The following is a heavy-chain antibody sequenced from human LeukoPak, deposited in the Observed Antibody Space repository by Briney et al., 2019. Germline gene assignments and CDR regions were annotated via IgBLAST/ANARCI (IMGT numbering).Heavy chain of an antibody. Sequence: GASVKVSCKASGYTFTSYGISWVRQAPGRGLEWMGWISAYNGNTNYAQKLQGRVTMTTDTSTSTAYMELRSLRSDDTAVYYCARKSGGSYYYYYGMDVWGQGTTVTVSS. J-gene: IGHJ6*02. CDR1: GYTFTSYG. CDR2: ISAYNGNT. D-gene: IGHD1-26*01. CDR3: ARKSGGSYYYYYGMDV. V-gene: IGHV1-18*01.